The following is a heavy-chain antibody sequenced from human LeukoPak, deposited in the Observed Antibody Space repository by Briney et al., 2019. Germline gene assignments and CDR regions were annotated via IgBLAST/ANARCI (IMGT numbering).Heavy chain of an antibody. J-gene: IGHJ4*02. Sequence: GSLRLSCAASGFTFSNYAMTWVRQAPGKGLEWVSAISATGATTYYADSVKGRFTISRDNAKNSLYLQMNSLRAEDTAVYYCASFGGATYYFDYWGQGTLVTVSS. D-gene: IGHD2-21*01. CDR3: ASFGGATYYFDY. CDR1: GFTFSNYA. CDR2: ISATGATT. V-gene: IGHV3-23*01.